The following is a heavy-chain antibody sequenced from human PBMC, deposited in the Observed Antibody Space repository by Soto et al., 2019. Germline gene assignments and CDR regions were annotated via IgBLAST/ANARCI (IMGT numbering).Heavy chain of an antibody. V-gene: IGHV4-38-2*02. CDR1: GYSISTGYY. CDR2: IYRSGST. J-gene: IGHJ4*02. CDR3: ARVAYFDTTGYYYDFDY. D-gene: IGHD3-22*01. Sequence: SDPLSPTCPVSGYSISTGYYWGRIRQPPGKGLEWIGSIYRSGSTYYNPSLKSRVTISMDMSKNQFSLKLTSVTAADTAVYYCARVAYFDTTGYYYDFDYWGQGT.